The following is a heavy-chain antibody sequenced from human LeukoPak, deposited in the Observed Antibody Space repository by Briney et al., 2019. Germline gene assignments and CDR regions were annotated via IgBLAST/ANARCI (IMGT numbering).Heavy chain of an antibody. D-gene: IGHD3-10*01. J-gene: IGHJ6*03. Sequence: ASVKVSCKASGYTFTSYYMHWVRQAPGQGLEWMGIINPSGGSTSYAQKFQGRVTMTRDTSTSTVYMELSSLRSEDTAVYYCARAAGTMVPNYYYYMDVWGKGTTVTISS. CDR2: INPSGGST. V-gene: IGHV1-46*01. CDR3: ARAAGTMVPNYYYYMDV. CDR1: GYTFTSYY.